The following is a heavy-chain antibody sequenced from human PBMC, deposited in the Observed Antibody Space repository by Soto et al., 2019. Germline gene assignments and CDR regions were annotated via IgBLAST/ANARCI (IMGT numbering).Heavy chain of an antibody. CDR3: ARVRADYGGKRYDY. CDR1: GGSFSGYY. J-gene: IGHJ4*02. CDR2: INHSGST. V-gene: IGHV4-34*01. Sequence: SETLSLTCAVYGGSFSGYYWSWIRQPPGKGLEWIGEINHSGSTNYNPSLKSRVTISVDTSKNQFSLKLSSVTAADTAVYYCARVRADYGGKRYDYWGQGTLITVSS. D-gene: IGHD4-17*01.